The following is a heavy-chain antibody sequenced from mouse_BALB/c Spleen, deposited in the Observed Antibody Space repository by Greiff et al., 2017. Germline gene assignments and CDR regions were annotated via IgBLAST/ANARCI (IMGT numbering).Heavy chain of an antibody. CDR1: GYTFTSYW. Sequence: ESGAELARPGASVKLSCKASGYTFTSYWMQWVKQRPGQGLEWIGAIYPGDGDTRYTQKFKGKATLTADKSSSTAYMQLSSLASEDSAVYYCARKKASTDYAMDYWGQGTSVTVSS. CDR3: ARKKASTDYAMDY. J-gene: IGHJ4*01. D-gene: IGHD1-1*01. CDR2: IYPGDGDT. V-gene: IGHV1-87*01.